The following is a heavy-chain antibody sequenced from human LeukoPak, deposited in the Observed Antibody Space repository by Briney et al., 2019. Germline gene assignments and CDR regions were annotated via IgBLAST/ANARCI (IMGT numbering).Heavy chain of an antibody. CDR1: GYTFSDYT. Sequence: PGGSLRLSCGASGYTFSDYTMNWVRQAPGKGPEWISYISSGGSVMHYADSVKGRFTISRDNVENSLYLQMNSLRVEDTAVYYCTRDLEYWGHGVLVTVSS. CDR3: TRDLEY. CDR2: ISSGGSVM. V-gene: IGHV3-48*01. J-gene: IGHJ4*01.